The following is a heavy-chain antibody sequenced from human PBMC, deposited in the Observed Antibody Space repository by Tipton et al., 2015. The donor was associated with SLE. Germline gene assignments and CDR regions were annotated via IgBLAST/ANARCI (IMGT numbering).Heavy chain of an antibody. CDR1: GFTFSNHW. CDR3: ARGCDRSNCYKYYYYNMDM. CDR2: IHSDGSST. D-gene: IGHD2-2*02. Sequence: SLRLSCAASGFTFSNHWMHWVRQAPGKGLEWVSRIHSDGSSTNYADSVRGRFTVSRDNAKRTLYLQMNSLRSEDTAVYYCARGCDRSNCYKYYYYNMDMWGKGTTVTVSS. J-gene: IGHJ6*03. V-gene: IGHV3-74*01.